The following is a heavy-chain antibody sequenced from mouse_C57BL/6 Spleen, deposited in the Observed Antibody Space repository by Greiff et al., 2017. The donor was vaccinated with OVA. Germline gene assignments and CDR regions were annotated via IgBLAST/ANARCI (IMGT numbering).Heavy chain of an antibody. D-gene: IGHD1-1*01. V-gene: IGHV1-64*01. Sequence: VQLKQPGAELVKPGASVKLSCKASGYTFTSYWMHWVKQRPGQGLEWIGMIHPNSGSTNYNEKFKSKATLTVDKSSSTAYMQLSSLTSEDSAVYYCARMTTVVATDYWGQGTTLTVSS. CDR2: IHPNSGST. CDR1: GYTFTSYW. J-gene: IGHJ2*01. CDR3: ARMTTVVATDY.